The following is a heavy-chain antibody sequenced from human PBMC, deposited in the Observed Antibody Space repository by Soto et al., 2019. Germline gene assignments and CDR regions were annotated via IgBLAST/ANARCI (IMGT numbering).Heavy chain of an antibody. CDR3: ASDGNFAFPGYSFAFAF. CDR2: MNLDTGGT. D-gene: IGHD5-18*01. V-gene: IGHV1-2*06. CDR1: GYRFTAYY. Sequence: QVQLVQSGAEVKKPGASVRVSCEASGYRFTAYYIHWVRQAPGQGLEWMGRMNLDTGGTTYAQKFQGRVTMTRDTSISTAYMEVSSLKSDDTAMYSCASDGNFAFPGYSFAFAFWGQGTLVTVSS. J-gene: IGHJ1*01.